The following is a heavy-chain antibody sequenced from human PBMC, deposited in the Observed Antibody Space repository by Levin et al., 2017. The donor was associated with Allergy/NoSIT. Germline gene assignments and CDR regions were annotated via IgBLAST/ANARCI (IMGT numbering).Heavy chain of an antibody. D-gene: IGHD3-3*01. CDR1: GGSISSGGYY. Sequence: SETLSLTCTVSGGSISSGGYYWSWIRQHPGKGLEWIGYIYYSGSTYYNPSLKSRVTISVDTSKNQFSLKLSSVTAADTAVYYCASRGSGYTSLDNVFDYWGQGTLVTVSS. CDR3: ASRGSGYTSLDNVFDY. J-gene: IGHJ4*02. V-gene: IGHV4-31*03. CDR2: IYYSGST.